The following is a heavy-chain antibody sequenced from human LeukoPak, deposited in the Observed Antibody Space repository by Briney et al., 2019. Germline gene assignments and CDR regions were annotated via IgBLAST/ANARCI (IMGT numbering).Heavy chain of an antibody. D-gene: IGHD3-22*01. J-gene: IGHJ2*01. V-gene: IGHV4-31*03. CDR3: ARGPLGDSSGYYDYWYFDL. CDR2: IYYSGST. Sequence: SETLSLTCTVSGRSISSGGYYWSWIRQHPGKGLEWIGYIYYSGSTYYNPSLKSRVTISVDTSKNQFSLKLSSVTAADTAVYYCARGPLGDSSGYYDYWYFDLWGRGTLVTVSS. CDR1: GRSISSGGYY.